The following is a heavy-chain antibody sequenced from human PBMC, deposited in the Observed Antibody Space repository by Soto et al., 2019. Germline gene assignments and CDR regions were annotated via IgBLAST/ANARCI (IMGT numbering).Heavy chain of an antibody. D-gene: IGHD3-3*01. V-gene: IGHV3-49*03. CDR1: GFTFGDYT. J-gene: IGHJ4*02. CDR3: TRVPVYDFWSGYPDY. Sequence: GGSLRLSCTASGFTFGDYTISWFRQAPGKGLEWVTFIRSKRYGGTTEYAASVEGRFTISRDDSKSIAYLQMNSLKTEDTAVYFCTRVPVYDFWSGYPDYWGQGTLVTVSS. CDR2: IRSKRYGGTT.